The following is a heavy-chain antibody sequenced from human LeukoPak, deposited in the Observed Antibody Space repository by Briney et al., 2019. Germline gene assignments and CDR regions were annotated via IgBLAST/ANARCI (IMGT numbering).Heavy chain of an antibody. J-gene: IGHJ4*02. CDR3: ARGGGHDY. D-gene: IGHD2-15*01. V-gene: IGHV3-53*04. CDR2: IYSGSSST. Sequence: GGSLRLSCAASGFTVSSNYMSWVRQAPGKGLEWVSVIYSGSSSTYYTDSVKGRFTISRHNSKNTLYLQMNSLRAEDTAVYYCARGGGHDYWGQGTLVTASS. CDR1: GFTVSSNY.